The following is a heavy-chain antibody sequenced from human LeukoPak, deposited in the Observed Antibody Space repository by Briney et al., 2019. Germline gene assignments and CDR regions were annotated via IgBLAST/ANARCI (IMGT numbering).Heavy chain of an antibody. CDR3: ARNGPTAAGAFDI. J-gene: IGHJ3*02. D-gene: IGHD6-13*01. CDR1: GGSISSSSYY. CDR2: IYYSGST. V-gene: IGHV4-61*05. Sequence: SETLSLTCTVSGGSISSSSYYWGWIRQPPGKGLEWIGYIYYSGSTNYNPSLKSRVTISVDTSKNQFSLKLRSVTAADTAVYYCARNGPTAAGAFDIWGQGTPVTVSS.